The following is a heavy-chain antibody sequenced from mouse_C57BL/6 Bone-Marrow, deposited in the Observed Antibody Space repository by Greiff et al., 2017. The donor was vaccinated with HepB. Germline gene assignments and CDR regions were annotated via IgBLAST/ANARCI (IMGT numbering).Heavy chain of an antibody. J-gene: IGHJ2*01. V-gene: IGHV14-2*01. CDR2: IDPEDGET. Sequence: VQLKESGAELVKPGASVKLSCTASGFNIKDYYMHWVKQRTEQGLEWIGRIDPEDGETQYAPTFQGKATITADTSSNTAYLQRSSLTSEDTAVYYCALYFFDYWGQGTTLTVSS. CDR1: GFNIKDYY. CDR3: ALYFFDY.